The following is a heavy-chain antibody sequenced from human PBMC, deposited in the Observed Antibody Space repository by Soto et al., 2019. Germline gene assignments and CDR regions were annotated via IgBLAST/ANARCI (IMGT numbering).Heavy chain of an antibody. CDR2: INPNSGGT. CDR3: ASLRGAIAAAGGYYYYYGMDV. V-gene: IGHV1-2*02. J-gene: IGHJ6*02. CDR1: GGTFSSYA. D-gene: IGHD6-13*01. Sequence: ASVKVSCKASGGTFSSYAISWVRQAPGQGLEWMGWINPNSGGTNYAQKFQGRVTMTRDTSISTAYMELSRLRSDDTAVYYCASLRGAIAAAGGYYYYYGMDVWGQGTTVTVSS.